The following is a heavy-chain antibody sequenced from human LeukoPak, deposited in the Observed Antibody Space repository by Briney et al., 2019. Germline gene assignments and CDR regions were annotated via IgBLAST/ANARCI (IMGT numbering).Heavy chain of an antibody. CDR3: ARGGWYPESFQH. V-gene: IGHV4-59*01. CDR1: GGSISSYY. J-gene: IGHJ1*01. Sequence: SETLSLTCTVSGGSISSYYWNWIRQPPGKGLEWIGYIYYSGSTNYNPSLKSRVTISVDTSKNQFSLKLSSVTAADTAVYYCARGGWYPESFQHWARAPWSPSPQ. CDR2: IYYSGST. D-gene: IGHD6-19*01.